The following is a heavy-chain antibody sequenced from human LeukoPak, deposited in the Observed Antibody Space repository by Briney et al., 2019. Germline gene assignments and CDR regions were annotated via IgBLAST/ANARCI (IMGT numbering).Heavy chain of an antibody. CDR3: ARVFKEIVVVHTGTAYYYGMDV. CDR1: GFTFSSYS. J-gene: IGHJ6*02. V-gene: IGHV3-48*01. CDR2: ITNSSSNI. D-gene: IGHD2-15*01. Sequence: GGSLRLSCAASGFTFSSYSMNWVRQAPGKGLEWVSYITNSSSNIYYAASVKGRFTISRDNAEISLYLQMNSLRAEATAVYYCARVFKEIVVVHTGTAYYYGMDVWGQGTTVTVSS.